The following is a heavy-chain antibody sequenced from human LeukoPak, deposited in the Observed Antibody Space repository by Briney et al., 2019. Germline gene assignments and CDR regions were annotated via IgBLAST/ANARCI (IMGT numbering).Heavy chain of an antibody. J-gene: IGHJ6*03. V-gene: IGHV3-23*01. Sequence: GGSLRLSCAASGFTFSSYAMSWVRQAPGKGLEWVSVISGGGGSTYYADSVKGRFTISRDNSKNTLYLRMNSLRAEDTAVYYRAKGQVPADIYYYYYYMDVWGKGTTVTVSS. D-gene: IGHD2-2*01. CDR3: AKGQVPADIYYYYYYMDV. CDR1: GFTFSSYA. CDR2: ISGGGGST.